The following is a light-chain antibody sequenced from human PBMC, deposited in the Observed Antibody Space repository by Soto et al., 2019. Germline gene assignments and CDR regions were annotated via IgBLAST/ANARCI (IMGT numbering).Light chain of an antibody. CDR2: AAS. CDR3: QQSYSTPYT. V-gene: IGKV1-39*01. Sequence: DIQMTQSPSSLSASVADRVTITCRASQSISSYLNWYQQKPGKAPKLLIYAASSLQSGVPSRFSGSGSGTDFTLTISSLQPEDFATYYCQQSYSTPYTFGQGTKVDIK. J-gene: IGKJ2*01. CDR1: QSISSY.